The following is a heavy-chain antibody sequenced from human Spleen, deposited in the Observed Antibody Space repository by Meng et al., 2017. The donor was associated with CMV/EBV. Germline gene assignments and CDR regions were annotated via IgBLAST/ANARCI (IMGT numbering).Heavy chain of an antibody. D-gene: IGHD2-15*01. CDR2: MNPNSGNT. Sequence: ASVKVSCKASGYTFTSYEINWVRQATGHGLEWMGRMNPNSGNTDYAQKFQGRVTMTRDTSISTVYLELSRLTSDDTGIYYCARRYCSGGSCHPDFWGQGTLVTVSS. J-gene: IGHJ4*02. CDR1: GYTFTSYE. CDR3: ARRYCSGGSCHPDF. V-gene: IGHV1-8*01.